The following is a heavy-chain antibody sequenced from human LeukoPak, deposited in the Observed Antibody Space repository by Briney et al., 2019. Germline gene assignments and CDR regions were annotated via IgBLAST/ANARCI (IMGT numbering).Heavy chain of an antibody. CDR2: ISAYNGNT. D-gene: IGHD6-6*01. J-gene: IGHJ4*02. V-gene: IGHV1-18*01. CDR1: GYSFTSYG. Sequence: GTSVKVSCKASGYSFTSYGITWVREAPGQGLEWMGWISAYNGNTNYAQKLQGRVTMTTDKSTSTAYMELRSLRWNDTAVKYCARDLGSRSSLFAYCGQGWLVTVSS. CDR3: ARDLGSRSSLFAY.